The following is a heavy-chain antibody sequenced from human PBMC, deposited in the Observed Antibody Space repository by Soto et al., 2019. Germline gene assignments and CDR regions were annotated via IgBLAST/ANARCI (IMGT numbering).Heavy chain of an antibody. CDR1: GGSISSGGYY. CDR2: IYYSGST. D-gene: IGHD3-10*01. Sequence: QVQLQESGPGLVKPSQTLSLTCTVSGGSISSGGYYWSWIRQHPGKGLEWIGYIYYSGSTYYNPSLKSRVTISVDTSKNHFSLKLSSVTAADTAVYYCARDTKPLWFGPNGAFDIWGQGTMVTVSS. V-gene: IGHV4-31*03. CDR3: ARDTKPLWFGPNGAFDI. J-gene: IGHJ3*02.